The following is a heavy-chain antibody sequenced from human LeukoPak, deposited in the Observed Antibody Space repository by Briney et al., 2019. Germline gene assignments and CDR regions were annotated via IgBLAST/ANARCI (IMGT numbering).Heavy chain of an antibody. CDR1: GFTFRSFW. V-gene: IGHV3-7*01. CDR3: ARFVDQSTYYFDS. Sequence: GGSLRLSCAASGFTFRSFWMSWVRQAPGKRLEWVANIKQNGAEEYYMDSVKGRFAISRDNAKNSVSLQMNSLRVEDTAVYFCARFVDQSTYYFDSWGQGTLVIVSS. CDR2: IKQNGAEE. D-gene: IGHD3-10*01. J-gene: IGHJ4*02.